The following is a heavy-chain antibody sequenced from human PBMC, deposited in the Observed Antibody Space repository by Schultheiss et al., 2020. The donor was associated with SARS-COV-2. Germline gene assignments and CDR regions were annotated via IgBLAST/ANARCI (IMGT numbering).Heavy chain of an antibody. CDR1: GFTVSSNY. CDR2: IYSGGST. CDR3: AKSVTTLYYGMDV. J-gene: IGHJ6*02. Sequence: GGSLRLSCAASGFTVSSNYMSWVRQAPGKGLEWVSVIYSGGSTYYADSVKGRFTISRDNSKNTLYLQMNSLRAEDTAVYYCAKSVTTLYYGMDVWGQGTTVTVSS. V-gene: IGHV3-53*05. D-gene: IGHD4-11*01.